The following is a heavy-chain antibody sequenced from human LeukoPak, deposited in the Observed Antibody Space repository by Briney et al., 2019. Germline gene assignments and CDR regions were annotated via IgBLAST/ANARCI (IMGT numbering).Heavy chain of an antibody. CDR1: GFTFSSYT. Sequence: PGGSLRLSCTGSGFTFSSYTLHWVRQAPGKELVWVSSISSGGTFVFYADSVTGRFTISRDNAGKFLYLQMDSLRAEDTAVYYCATLGCAGENCPRAGRALGGYWGQGTLVTVSS. CDR3: ATLGCAGENCPRAGRALGGY. D-gene: IGHD2-21*01. V-gene: IGHV3-21*01. CDR2: ISSGGTFV. J-gene: IGHJ4*02.